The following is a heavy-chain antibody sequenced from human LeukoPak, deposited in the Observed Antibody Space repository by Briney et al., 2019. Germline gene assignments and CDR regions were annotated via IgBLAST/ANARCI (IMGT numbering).Heavy chain of an antibody. CDR3: TYCSRANCYVDNFYGLDV. Sequence: PGGSLRLSCAASGFTFSGSAMHWVRQASGKGLEWVGRIRSRANSYMTAYAAAVTGRFIISRDDSSNTAYLQMNSLTTEDTAVYCDTYCSRANCYVDNFYGLDVWGQGTRVTVSS. CDR1: GFTFSGSA. J-gene: IGHJ6*02. CDR2: IRSRANSYMT. V-gene: IGHV3-73*01. D-gene: IGHD2-2*01.